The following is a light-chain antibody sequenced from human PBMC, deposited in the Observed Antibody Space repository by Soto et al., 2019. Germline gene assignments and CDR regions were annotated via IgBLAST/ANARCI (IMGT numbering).Light chain of an antibody. Sequence: ALTQPASVSGSPGQSITISCTGTSSDVGAYNLVSWYQVHPGKAPKLMIFEVTKRPSGVSNRFSGSKSGNTASLTISGLHTEDEADYFCCSYAGRPYVFGTGTKVTVL. CDR3: CSYAGRPYV. CDR1: SSDVGAYNL. CDR2: EVT. V-gene: IGLV2-23*02. J-gene: IGLJ1*01.